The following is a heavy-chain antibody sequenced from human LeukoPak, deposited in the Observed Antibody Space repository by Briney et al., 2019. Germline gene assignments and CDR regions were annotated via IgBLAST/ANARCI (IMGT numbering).Heavy chain of an antibody. CDR3: AGARSGWYVFDY. J-gene: IGHJ4*02. CDR2: IWYDGSNK. CDR1: GFTFSSYG. Sequence: GRSLRLSCAASGFTFSSYGMPWVRQAPGKGLEWVAVIWYDGSNKYYADSVKGRLTISRDNSKNTLYLQMNSLRAEDTAVYYCAGARSGWYVFDYWGQGTLVTVSS. V-gene: IGHV3-33*01. D-gene: IGHD6-19*01.